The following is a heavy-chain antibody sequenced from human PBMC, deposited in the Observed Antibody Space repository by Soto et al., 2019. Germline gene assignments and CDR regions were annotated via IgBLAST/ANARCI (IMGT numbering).Heavy chain of an antibody. V-gene: IGHV3-15*07. J-gene: IGHJ4*02. CDR1: GFTFSNAW. CDR2: IKSKTDGGTT. Sequence: GGSLRLSCAASGFTFSNAWINWVRQAPGKGLEWVGRIKSKTDGGTTDYAAPVKGRFTISRDDSKNTLYLQMNSLKTEDTAVYYCTTDLLLWFGEAAYYFDYWGQGTLVTVSS. CDR3: TTDLLLWFGEAAYYFDY. D-gene: IGHD3-10*01.